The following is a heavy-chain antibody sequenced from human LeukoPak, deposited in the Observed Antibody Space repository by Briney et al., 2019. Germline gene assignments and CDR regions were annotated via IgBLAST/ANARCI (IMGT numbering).Heavy chain of an antibody. CDR3: ARYSLLGNYYYYYYMDV. Sequence: ASVKVSCKASGYTFTSYDINWVRQATGQGLEWMGWMNPNSGNTGYAQKFQGRVTMTRNTSISIAYMELSSLRSEDTAVYYCARYSLLGNYYYYYYMDVWGKGTTVTVSS. J-gene: IGHJ6*03. CDR2: MNPNSGNT. V-gene: IGHV1-8*01. CDR1: GYTFTSYD. D-gene: IGHD1-26*01.